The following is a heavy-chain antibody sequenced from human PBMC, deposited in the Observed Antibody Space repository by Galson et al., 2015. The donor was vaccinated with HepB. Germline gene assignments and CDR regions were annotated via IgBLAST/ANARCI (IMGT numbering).Heavy chain of an antibody. CDR3: ARHEYFASGSYYDH. Sequence: SGAEVKKPGESLKISCKASGYSFSSHWIGWVRQMPGKGLEWMAFINPTDSDTRYSPSFQGQVTISADKSITTAYLQWSGLKASDTATYYCARHEYFASGSYYDHWGQGTQVIVSS. CDR2: INPTDSDT. CDR1: GYSFSSHW. V-gene: IGHV5-51*01. J-gene: IGHJ4*02. D-gene: IGHD3-10*01.